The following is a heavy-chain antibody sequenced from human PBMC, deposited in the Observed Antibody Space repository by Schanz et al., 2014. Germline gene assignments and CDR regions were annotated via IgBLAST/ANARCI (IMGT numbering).Heavy chain of an antibody. CDR3: AKYGGELGVSFEY. J-gene: IGHJ4*02. D-gene: IGHD7-27*01. CDR1: GFTFSSYW. V-gene: IGHV3-7*01. Sequence: EVQLVESGGGLVQPGGSLRLSCAASGFTFSSYWMSWVRQAPGEGLEWVANIKQDGSEKYYVDSVKGRFTISRDNAKNSLYLQMNSLRPEDTAVYYCAKYGGELGVSFEYWGQGILVTVSS. CDR2: IKQDGSEK.